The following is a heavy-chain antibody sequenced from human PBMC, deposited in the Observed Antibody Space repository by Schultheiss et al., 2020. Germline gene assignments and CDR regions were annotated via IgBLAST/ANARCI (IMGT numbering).Heavy chain of an antibody. V-gene: IGHV1-2*02. CDR1: GYNLIGYY. D-gene: IGHD2-15*01. Sequence: ASVKVSCKASGYNLIGYYMHWVRQAPGQGLEWLGLINPNGGGTKYAQTFQGRVTMTRDTSISTFYMELRSLRSEDTAVYYCAGGHCIDVTCYFGYWGQGTLVTVSS. J-gene: IGHJ4*02. CDR3: AGGHCIDVTCYFGY. CDR2: INPNGGGT.